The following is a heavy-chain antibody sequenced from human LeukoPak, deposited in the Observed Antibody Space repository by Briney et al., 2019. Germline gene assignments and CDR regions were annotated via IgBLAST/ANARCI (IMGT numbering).Heavy chain of an antibody. V-gene: IGHV1-18*01. CDR2: ISAYNGYA. J-gene: IGHJ6*03. CDR3: ARNGYSSGWPPSNYYYCMDV. CDR1: GYTFVSYG. Sequence: ASVKVSCKASGYTFVSYGISWVRQAPGQGLEWMGWISAYNGYANYAQKFQGRVTMTTDTSTSTAYMELRSLRSDDTAVYYCARNGYSSGWPPSNYYYCMDVWGKGTTVTVSS. D-gene: IGHD6-19*01.